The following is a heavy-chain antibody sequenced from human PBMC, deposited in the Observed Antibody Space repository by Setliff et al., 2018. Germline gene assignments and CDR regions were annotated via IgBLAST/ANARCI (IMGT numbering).Heavy chain of an antibody. V-gene: IGHV3-7*01. D-gene: IGHD1-7*01. J-gene: IGHJ4*02. CDR2: INQDGSEK. CDR1: GFSFSNYW. Sequence: GESLKISCAASGFSFSNYWMSWVRQAPGKGLEWVANINQDGSEKYFVGSVKGRSTISRDNAKNSLYLQMNSLRAEDTAVYYCAREGHNWNYVLPYFDYWGQGTLVTVSS. CDR3: AREGHNWNYVLPYFDY.